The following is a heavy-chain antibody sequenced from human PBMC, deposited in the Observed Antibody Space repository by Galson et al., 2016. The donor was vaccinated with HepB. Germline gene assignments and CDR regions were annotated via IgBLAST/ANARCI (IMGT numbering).Heavy chain of an antibody. J-gene: IGHJ4*02. CDR2: IKSKTDDGTA. V-gene: IGHV3-15*01. CDR3: VTALGWEAGGDY. Sequence: SLRLSCAASGFTFTNAWMSWVRQAPGKGLEWVGRIKSKTDDGTAEYAAPVKGRFTISRDDAKDTVHLQMNSLKIEDTAVYYCVTALGWEAGGDYWGQGTLVTVSS. CDR1: GFTFTNAW. D-gene: IGHD1-26*01.